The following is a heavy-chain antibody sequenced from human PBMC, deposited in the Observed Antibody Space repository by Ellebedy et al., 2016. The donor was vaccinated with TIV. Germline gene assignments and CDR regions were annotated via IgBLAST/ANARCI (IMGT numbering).Heavy chain of an antibody. V-gene: IGHV3-15*01. D-gene: IGHD2-15*01. CDR1: GFTFTNYA. CDR2: IRSKTDGGAT. CDR3: TTDNTPAGHDQ. Sequence: GGSLRLXXTGSGFTFTNYAMRWFRQAPGKGLEWVGRIRSKTDGGATDYAAPLKGRVTNSRDDSRDTLHLQMNSLRTEDTAMYYCTTDNTPAGHDQWGQGTLVTVSS. J-gene: IGHJ4*02.